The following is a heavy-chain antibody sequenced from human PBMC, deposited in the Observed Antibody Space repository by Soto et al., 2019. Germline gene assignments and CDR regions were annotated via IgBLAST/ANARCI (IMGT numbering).Heavy chain of an antibody. CDR1: GGSISSGDYY. Sequence: QVQLQESGPGLVKPSQTLSLTCTVSGGSISSGDYYWSWIRQPPGKGLEWIGYIYYSGSTYYNPSLKGRVTITVDTSKNQFSLKLSSVTAADTAVYSCGSYDFWSGYMGYWGQGNLVTVSS. J-gene: IGHJ4*02. V-gene: IGHV4-30-4*01. CDR3: GSYDFWSGYMGY. D-gene: IGHD3-3*01. CDR2: IYYSGST.